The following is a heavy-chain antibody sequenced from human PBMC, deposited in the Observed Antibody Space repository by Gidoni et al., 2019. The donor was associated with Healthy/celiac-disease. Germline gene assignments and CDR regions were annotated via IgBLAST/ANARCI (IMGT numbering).Heavy chain of an antibody. CDR3: ARDFNGDYVFSY. Sequence: QLQLQESGPGLVKTSETLSLTCTVPGGSISSSSYYWGWIRQPPGKGLEWIGSIYYSGSTYYNPSLKSRVTISVDTSKNQFSLKLRSVTAAYTAVYYCARDFNGDYVFSYWGQGTLVTVSS. CDR2: IYYSGST. J-gene: IGHJ4*02. CDR1: GGSISSSSYY. D-gene: IGHD4-17*01. V-gene: IGHV4-39*07.